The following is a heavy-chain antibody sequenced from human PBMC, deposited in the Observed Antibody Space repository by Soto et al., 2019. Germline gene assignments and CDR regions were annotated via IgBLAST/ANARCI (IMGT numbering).Heavy chain of an antibody. CDR1: GGTFSSYA. Sequence: QVQLVQSGAEVKKPGSSVKVSCKASGGTFSSYAISWVRQAPGQGLEWMGGIIPIFGTANYAQKFQGRVTIXADXSXTTAYTELSSLRSEDTAVYYCARSPQYQLLQDYFDYWGQGTLVTVSS. CDR3: ARSPQYQLLQDYFDY. D-gene: IGHD2-2*01. CDR2: IIPIFGTA. J-gene: IGHJ4*02. V-gene: IGHV1-69*12.